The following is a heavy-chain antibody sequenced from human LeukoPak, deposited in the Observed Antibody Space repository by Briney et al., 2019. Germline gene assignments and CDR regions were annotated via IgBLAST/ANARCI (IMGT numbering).Heavy chain of an antibody. CDR3: ASGGKYSYGSFDY. J-gene: IGHJ4*02. CDR2: ISTGGDST. V-gene: IGHV3-23*01. Sequence: GSLRLSCAASGFTFSSYAMSWVRQAPGKGLEWVSAISTGGDSTYYADSVKGRLTISRDNSKNTLYLQMNSLRAEDTAVYYCASGGKYSYGSFDYWGQGSLVTVSS. CDR1: GFTFSSYA. D-gene: IGHD5-18*01.